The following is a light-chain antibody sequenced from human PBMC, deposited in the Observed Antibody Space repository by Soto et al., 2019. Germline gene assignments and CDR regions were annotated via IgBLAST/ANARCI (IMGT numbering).Light chain of an antibody. CDR3: QQYYSTPRT. Sequence: EIVLTQSPATLSLSPGERATLSCRSSQSLSSYLAWYQQKPGQAPRLLIYDASNRATGIPARFSGSGSGTDFTLTISSLEPEDFAVYYCQQYYSTPRTFGQGTKVDIK. J-gene: IGKJ1*01. V-gene: IGKV3-11*01. CDR1: QSLSSY. CDR2: DAS.